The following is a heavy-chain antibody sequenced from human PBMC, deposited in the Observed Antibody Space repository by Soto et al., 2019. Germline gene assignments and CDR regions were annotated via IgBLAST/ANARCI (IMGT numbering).Heavy chain of an antibody. J-gene: IGHJ4*02. V-gene: IGHV4-30-4*01. CDR2: IYYSGST. CDR1: GGSISSGDYY. CDR3: ARAVYYYDSSGYDY. Sequence: PSETLSLTCTVSGGSISSGDYYWSWIRQPPGKGLEWIGYIYYSGSTYYDPSLKSRVTISVDTSKNQFSLKLSSVTAADTAVYYCARAVYYYDSSGYDYWGRGTLVTVSS. D-gene: IGHD3-22*01.